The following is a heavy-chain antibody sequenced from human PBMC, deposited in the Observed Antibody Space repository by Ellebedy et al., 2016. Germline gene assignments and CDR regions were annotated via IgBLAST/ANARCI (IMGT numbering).Heavy chain of an antibody. J-gene: IGHJ3*02. D-gene: IGHD1-26*01. Sequence: SETLSLXXTVSGGSISRYYWSWIRQPAGKGLEWIGRIHPSGSTNYNPSLKSRVTMSVDTSKNQFSLKLRSVTAADTAVYYCAAARWELGPFDIWGQGTMVIVSS. V-gene: IGHV4-4*07. CDR1: GGSISRYY. CDR3: AAARWELGPFDI. CDR2: IHPSGST.